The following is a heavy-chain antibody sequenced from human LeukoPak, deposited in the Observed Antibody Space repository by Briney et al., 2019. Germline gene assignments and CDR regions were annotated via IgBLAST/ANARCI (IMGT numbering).Heavy chain of an antibody. CDR2: IYPGDSDT. J-gene: IGHJ4*02. V-gene: IGHV5-51*01. CDR1: GYSFPNYW. CDR3: ARGFGEYRVDY. Sequence: GESLKISCRVSGYSFPNYWIGWVRQMPGKGLEWMGIIYPGDSDTRYSPSFQGQVTISADKSISTAYLQWSSLKASDTAMYYCARGFGEYRVDYWGQGTLATVSS. D-gene: IGHD3-10*01.